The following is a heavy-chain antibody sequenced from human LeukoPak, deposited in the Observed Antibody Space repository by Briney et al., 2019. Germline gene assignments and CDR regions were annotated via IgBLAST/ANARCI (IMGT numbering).Heavy chain of an antibody. J-gene: IGHJ4*02. Sequence: GGSLRLSCVGSAFTLSNYRMSWVRQAPGKGLEWVANIREDGSEKKYVDSVKGRFTISRDNAKNSLDLQMSSLRVEDTAMYYCARDEVGGPIKYWGQGTLVTVSS. CDR3: ARDEVGGPIKY. D-gene: IGHD6-6*01. CDR1: AFTLSNYR. V-gene: IGHV3-7*01. CDR2: IREDGSEK.